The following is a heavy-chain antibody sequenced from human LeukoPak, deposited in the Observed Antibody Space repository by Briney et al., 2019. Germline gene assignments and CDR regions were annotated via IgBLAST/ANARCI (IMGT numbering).Heavy chain of an antibody. CDR2: INHSGST. V-gene: IGHV4-34*01. CDR1: GGSFGGYY. D-gene: IGHD1-26*01. CDR3: AREEYWELPYFDY. J-gene: IGHJ4*02. Sequence: SETLSLTCAVYGGSFGGYYWSWTRQPPGKGLEWIGEINHSGSTNYNPSPKSRVTISVDTSKNQFSLKLSSVTAADTAVYYCAREEYWELPYFDYWGQGTLVTVSS.